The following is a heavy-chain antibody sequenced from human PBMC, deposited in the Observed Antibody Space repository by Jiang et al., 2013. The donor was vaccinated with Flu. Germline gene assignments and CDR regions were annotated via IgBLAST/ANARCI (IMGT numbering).Heavy chain of an antibody. CDR1: GDSVSSNSAA. CDR3: ARDWGGVGSGWYGGDLDY. V-gene: IGHV6-1*01. Sequence: SQTLSLTCAISGDSVSSNSAAWNWIRQSPSRGLEWLGRTYYRSKWYNDYAVSVKSRITINPDTSKNQFSLQLNSVTPEDTAVYYCARDWGGVGSGWYGGDLDYWGQGTLVTVSS. CDR2: TYYRSKWYN. J-gene: IGHJ4*02. D-gene: IGHD6-19*01.